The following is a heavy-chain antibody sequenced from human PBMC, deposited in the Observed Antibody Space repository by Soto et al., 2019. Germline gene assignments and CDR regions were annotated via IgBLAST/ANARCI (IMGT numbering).Heavy chain of an antibody. V-gene: IGHV4-39*02. Sequence: SETLSLTCTVSGGSISSTSYYWGWIRQPPGKGLEWIGSIYYSGSTYYNPSLKSRVTISVDTSKNQFSLKLSSVTAADTAVYYCARELTRPVYLGQGTLVTVSS. CDR2: IYYSGST. CDR1: GGSISSTSYY. CDR3: ARELTRPVY. J-gene: IGHJ4*02.